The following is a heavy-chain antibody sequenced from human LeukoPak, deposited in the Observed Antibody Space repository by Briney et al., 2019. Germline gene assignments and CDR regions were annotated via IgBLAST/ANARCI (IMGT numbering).Heavy chain of an antibody. D-gene: IGHD2-2*01. CDR3: ARPIRYCSSTSCYRYDSFDI. J-gene: IGHJ3*02. CDR1: GYSFTSYW. V-gene: IGHV5-51*01. Sequence: GEPLKISCKGSGYSFTSYWIGWVRQMPGKGLEWMGIIYPGDSETRYSPSFQGQVTISADKSISTAYLQWSSLKASDTAMYYCARPIRYCSSTSCYRYDSFDIWGQGTMVIVSS. CDR2: IYPGDSET.